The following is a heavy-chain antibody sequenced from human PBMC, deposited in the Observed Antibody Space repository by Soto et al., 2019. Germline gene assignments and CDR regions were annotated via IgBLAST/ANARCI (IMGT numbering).Heavy chain of an antibody. Sequence: KPSETLSLTCAVYGGSFSGYYWSWIRQPPGKGLEWIGEINHSGSTNYSPSLKSRVTISVDTSKNQFSLKLSSVTAADTAVYYCARAAAEGNWFDPWGQGTLVTVSS. CDR3: ARAAAEGNWFDP. D-gene: IGHD6-13*01. V-gene: IGHV4-34*01. CDR1: GGSFSGYY. J-gene: IGHJ5*02. CDR2: INHSGST.